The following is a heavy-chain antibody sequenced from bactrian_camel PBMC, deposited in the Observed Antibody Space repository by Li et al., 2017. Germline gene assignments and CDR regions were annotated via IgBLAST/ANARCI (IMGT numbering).Heavy chain of an antibody. CDR3: AKLPRRDRFWWRPTFSEE. V-gene: IGHV3S53*01. CDR1: GLTVNSCA. D-gene: IGHD7*01. Sequence: QVQLVESGGGSVQAGGSLRVSCTAPGLTVNSCAWDWYRQAAGQQREWVSFIATDGSTSYADSVKGQFTISRDNAKNTMYLQLNSLKTEDTAVYHCAKLPRRDRFWWRPTFSEERGQGTQVTVS. J-gene: IGHJ4*01. CDR2: IATDGST.